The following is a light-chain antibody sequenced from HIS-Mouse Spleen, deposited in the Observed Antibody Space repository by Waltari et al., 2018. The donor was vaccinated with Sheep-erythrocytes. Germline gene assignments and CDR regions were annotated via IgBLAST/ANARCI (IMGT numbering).Light chain of an antibody. CDR2: DDS. CDR1: NCGSKR. CDR3: QVWDSSSDHVV. J-gene: IGLJ2*01. Sequence: SYVLTQPPSVSVAPGKTARITCGGNNCGSKRLNWYQQKPGQAPVLVVYDDSDRPSGIPERFSGSNSGNTATLTISRVEAGDEADYYCQVWDSSSDHVVFGGGTKLTVL. V-gene: IGLV3-21*03.